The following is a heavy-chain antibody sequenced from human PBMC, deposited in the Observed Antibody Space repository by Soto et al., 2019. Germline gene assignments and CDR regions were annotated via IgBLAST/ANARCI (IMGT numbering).Heavy chain of an antibody. Sequence: SGPTLVNPTQTLTLTCSFSGFSLSTNGVAVGWIRQPPGKALEWLALIYWDDDKRYNTSLKSRLAITKDTSKSQVVLTMTNMDPVDTATYYCARIGYYYDSSGYYLWYFDYWGQGTLVTVSS. CDR1: GFSLSTNGVA. CDR2: IYWDDDK. V-gene: IGHV2-5*02. CDR3: ARIGYYYDSSGYYLWYFDY. D-gene: IGHD3-22*01. J-gene: IGHJ4*02.